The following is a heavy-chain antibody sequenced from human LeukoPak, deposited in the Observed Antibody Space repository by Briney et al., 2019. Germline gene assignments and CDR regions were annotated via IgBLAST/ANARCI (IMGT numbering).Heavy chain of an antibody. V-gene: IGHV3-11*04. CDR1: GFTFSDYY. Sequence: GGSLRLSCAASGFTFSDYYMSWIRQAPGNGLEWVSYISSSGSTIYYADSVKGRFTISRDNAKNSLYLQMNSLRAEDTAVYYCARDAFPYSSSSRDYFDYWGQGTLVTASS. CDR3: ARDAFPYSSSSRDYFDY. D-gene: IGHD6-6*01. CDR2: ISSSGSTI. J-gene: IGHJ4*02.